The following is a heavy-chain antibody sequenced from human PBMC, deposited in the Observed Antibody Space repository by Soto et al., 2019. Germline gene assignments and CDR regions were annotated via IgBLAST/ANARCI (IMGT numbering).Heavy chain of an antibody. CDR3: SRHHSDWSFN. CDR1: GFTFVASA. CDR2: IGSKGETYAT. Sequence: GGSLRLSCAASGFTFVASALQWVLQASGKGLEWLGRIGSKGETYATTYAASVKGRFTISRDDSKKTAYLQMNSLESEDTAVYYCSRHHSDWSFNCGRGTLLT. J-gene: IGHJ4*02. V-gene: IGHV3-73*01. D-gene: IGHD3-16*01.